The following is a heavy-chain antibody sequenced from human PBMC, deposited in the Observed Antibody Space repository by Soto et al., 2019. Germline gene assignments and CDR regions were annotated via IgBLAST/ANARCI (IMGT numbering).Heavy chain of an antibody. J-gene: IGHJ6*02. CDR3: VRNWRYYGGDYYDGMDA. Sequence: ITLKESGPTLVKPTQTLTLTCTFSGFSLNTGGVGVGWVRQPRGKAMEWLALIYWDDDERYRPSLRSRLNITKDTINNQGVLTMTNMDTEDTATYYCVRNWRYYGGDYYDGMDAWGQGTTVTVSS. CDR1: GFSLNTGGVG. D-gene: IGHD3-10*01. V-gene: IGHV2-5*02. CDR2: IYWDDDE.